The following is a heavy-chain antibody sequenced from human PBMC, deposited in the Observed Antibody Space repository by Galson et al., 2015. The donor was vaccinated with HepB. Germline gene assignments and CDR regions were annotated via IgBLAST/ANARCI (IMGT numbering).Heavy chain of an antibody. CDR1: GYTFTSYD. J-gene: IGHJ4*02. V-gene: IGHV1-8*01. Sequence: SVKVSCKASGYTFTSYDVTWVRQAPGQGLEWMGWMNPKSTNTGYAREFQGRVTMTGDTSMDTAYMELSSLTSEDTAVYYCARAVRNQLLSEYWGQGTLVTVSS. CDR3: ARAVRNQLLSEY. CDR2: MNPKSTNT. D-gene: IGHD1-26*01.